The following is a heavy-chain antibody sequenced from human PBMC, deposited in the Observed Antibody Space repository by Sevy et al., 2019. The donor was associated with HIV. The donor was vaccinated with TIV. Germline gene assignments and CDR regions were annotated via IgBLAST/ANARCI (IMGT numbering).Heavy chain of an antibody. CDR3: ARDRWSRSSGGFDY. V-gene: IGHV3-30*04. CDR2: ISFDGSSK. Sequence: GGSLRLSCAASGFTFSNYAMHWVRQAPGKGLEWVAVISFDGSSKYYADAVKGRFTISRDNSKNTLYLEMNSLRPEDTAVYYCARDRWSRSSGGFDYWGQGTLVTVSS. D-gene: IGHD2-8*02. J-gene: IGHJ4*02. CDR1: GFTFSNYA.